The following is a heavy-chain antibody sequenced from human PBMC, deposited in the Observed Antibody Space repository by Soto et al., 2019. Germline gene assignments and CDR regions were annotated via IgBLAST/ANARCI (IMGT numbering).Heavy chain of an antibody. CDR2: INPNSGGT. CDR3: ARGIAAAGPPDKGWFDP. D-gene: IGHD6-13*01. J-gene: IGHJ5*02. CDR1: GYTFTGYY. V-gene: IGHV1-2*04. Sequence: QVQLVQSGAEVKKPVASVKVSCKASGYTFTGYYMHWVRQAPGQGLEWMGWINPNSGGTNYAQKFQGWVTMTRDTSISTAYMELSRLRSDDTAVYYCARGIAAAGPPDKGWFDPWGQGTLVTVSS.